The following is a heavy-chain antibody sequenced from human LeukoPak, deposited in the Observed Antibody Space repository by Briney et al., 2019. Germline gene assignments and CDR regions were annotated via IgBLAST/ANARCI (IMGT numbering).Heavy chain of an antibody. V-gene: IGHV3-43*01. CDR3: AKGHCSGGSCIHYYMDV. D-gene: IGHD2-15*01. CDR2: ISWDGGST. CDR1: GFTFDDYT. J-gene: IGHJ6*03. Sequence: RTGVSLRLSCAASGFTFDDYTMHWVRQAPGKGLEWVSLISWDGGSTYYADSVKGRFTISRDNSKNSLYLQMNSLRTEDTALYYCAKGHCSGGSCIHYYMDVWGKGTTVTVSS.